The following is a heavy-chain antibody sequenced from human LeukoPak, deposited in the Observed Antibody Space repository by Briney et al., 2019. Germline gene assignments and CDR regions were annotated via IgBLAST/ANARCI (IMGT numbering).Heavy chain of an antibody. Sequence: SETLSLTCAVYGGSFSGYYWSWIRQPPGKGLEWIGEINHSGSTNYNPSLKSRVTISVDTSKNQFSLKLSSVTAADTAVYYCARGGFSHYYGSASHDYWGQGTLVTVSS. CDR2: INHSGST. CDR1: GGSFSGYY. V-gene: IGHV4-34*01. D-gene: IGHD3-10*01. J-gene: IGHJ4*02. CDR3: ARGGFSHYYGSASHDY.